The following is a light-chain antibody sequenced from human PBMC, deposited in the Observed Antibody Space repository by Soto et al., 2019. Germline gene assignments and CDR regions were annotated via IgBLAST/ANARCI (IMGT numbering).Light chain of an antibody. J-gene: IGLJ1*01. CDR3: NSYAGSNNFL. Sequence: QSALTQPPSASWSPGQSVTISCTGTSSDVGGYNYVSWYQQHPGKAPKLMIYEVSKRPSGVPDRFSGSKSGNTASLTVSGLQAEDEADYYCNSYAGSNNFLFGTGTKVTVL. V-gene: IGLV2-8*01. CDR2: EVS. CDR1: SSDVGGYNY.